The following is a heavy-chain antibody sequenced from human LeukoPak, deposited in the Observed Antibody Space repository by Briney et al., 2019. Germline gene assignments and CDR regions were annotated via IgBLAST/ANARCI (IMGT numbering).Heavy chain of an antibody. Sequence: SETLSLTCTVSGGSVSNGNYYWSWLRQPPGKALEWIGYIYYTGSTNYNPSLEGRVTISVDTSKNQFSVKLSSVTAADTAVYYCARSQNYYGSGDYWSQGTLVAVSS. CDR3: ARSQNYYGSGDY. CDR1: GGSVSNGNYY. J-gene: IGHJ4*02. D-gene: IGHD3-10*01. V-gene: IGHV4-61*01. CDR2: IYYTGST.